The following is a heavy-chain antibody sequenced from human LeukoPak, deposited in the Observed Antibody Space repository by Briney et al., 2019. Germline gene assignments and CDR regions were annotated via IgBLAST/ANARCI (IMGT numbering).Heavy chain of an antibody. V-gene: IGHV3-30*02. CDR2: IRYDGSNK. Sequence: GGSLRLSCAASGFTFRNYGMHWVRQAPGKGLEWVAFIRYDGSNKYYADSVKGRFTISRDNSKNTLYLQMNSLRAEDTAVYYCAKESIVVVPAAPLDYWGQGTLVTVSS. J-gene: IGHJ4*02. CDR3: AKESIVVVPAAPLDY. CDR1: GFTFRNYG. D-gene: IGHD2-2*01.